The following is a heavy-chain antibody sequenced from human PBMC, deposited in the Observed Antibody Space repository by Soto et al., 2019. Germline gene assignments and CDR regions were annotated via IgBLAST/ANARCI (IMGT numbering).Heavy chain of an antibody. CDR1: GGSISSGDYY. Sequence: QVQLQESGPGVVKPSQTLSLTCTVSGGSISSGDYYWSWIRQPPGKGLEWIGYIYYSGSTYYKPSLKSRVTILVDTSRNQFSLKLSSVTAAGTAVYYCASVYCSGGSCYWGGNWFDPWGQGTLVTVSS. CDR3: ASVYCSGGSCYWGGNWFDP. D-gene: IGHD2-15*01. J-gene: IGHJ5*02. CDR2: IYYSGST. V-gene: IGHV4-30-4*01.